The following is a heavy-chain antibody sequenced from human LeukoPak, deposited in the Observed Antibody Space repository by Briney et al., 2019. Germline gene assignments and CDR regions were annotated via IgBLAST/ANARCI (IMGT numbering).Heavy chain of an antibody. CDR1: GFTFSSYA. CDR3: AGSGYSYGYSSGYYGMDV. J-gene: IGHJ6*02. Sequence: GGSLRLSCAASGFTFSSYAMSWVRRAPGKGLEWVSAISGSGGSTYYADSVKGRFTISRDNSKDTLYLQMNSLRAEDTAVYYCAGSGYSYGYSSGYYGMDVWGQGTTVTVSS. D-gene: IGHD5-18*01. V-gene: IGHV3-23*01. CDR2: ISGSGGST.